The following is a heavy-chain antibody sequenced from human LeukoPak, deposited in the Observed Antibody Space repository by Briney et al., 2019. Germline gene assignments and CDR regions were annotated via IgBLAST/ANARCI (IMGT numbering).Heavy chain of an antibody. D-gene: IGHD5-24*01. J-gene: IGHJ3*01. CDR2: TYYRSKWYT. Sequence: SQTLSLTCAISGGSVSSNSTACNWIRQSPSRGLEWLGRTYYRSKWYTDYAVSVKSRITINPDTSKNQFSLQLNSVTPEDTAVYYCARGGQGDGYSADETFDLWGQGTMVTVS. V-gene: IGHV6-1*01. CDR1: GGSVSSNSTA. CDR3: ARGGQGDGYSADETFDL.